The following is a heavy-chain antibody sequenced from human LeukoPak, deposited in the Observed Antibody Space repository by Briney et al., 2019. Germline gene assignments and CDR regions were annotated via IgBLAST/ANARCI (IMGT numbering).Heavy chain of an antibody. CDR1: GGSISSGGYY. CDR3: ARLGWEAQGSWFDP. Sequence: SQTLSFTCTVSGGSISSGGYYLSWIRQPAGKGLEWIGRIYTSGDTNYNPSLKTRVTISVDTSKNQFSLKLSSVTASDTAVYYCARLGWEAQGSWFDPWGQGILVTVSS. CDR2: IYTSGDT. J-gene: IGHJ5*02. D-gene: IGHD1-26*01. V-gene: IGHV4-61*02.